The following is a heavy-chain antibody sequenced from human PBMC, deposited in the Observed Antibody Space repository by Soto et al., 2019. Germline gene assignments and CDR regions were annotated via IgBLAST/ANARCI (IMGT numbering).Heavy chain of an antibody. D-gene: IGHD6-13*01. J-gene: IGHJ4*02. CDR1: GGSISSYY. CDR3: ARQIAPPIYSSSPFDY. Sequence: SETLSLTCTVSGGSISSYYWSWIRQPPGKGLEWIGYIYYSGSTNYNPSLKSRVTISIDTSRNQFSLKLSSVTAADTAVYYCARQIAPPIYSSSPFDYWGQGTLVTVS. V-gene: IGHV4-59*08. CDR2: IYYSGST.